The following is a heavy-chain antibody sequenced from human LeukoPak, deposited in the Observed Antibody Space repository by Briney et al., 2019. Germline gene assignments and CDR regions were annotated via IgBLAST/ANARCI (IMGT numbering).Heavy chain of an antibody. CDR2: ISSSSSYI. CDR1: GFTFSSYS. Sequence: TPGGSLRLSCAASGFTFSSYSMNWVRQAPGKGLEWVSSISSSSSYIYYADSVKGRFTISRDNAKNSLYLQMNSLRAEDTAVYYCASHVGDGFDIWGQGTMVTASS. CDR3: ASHVGDGFDI. V-gene: IGHV3-21*01. J-gene: IGHJ3*02. D-gene: IGHD1-26*01.